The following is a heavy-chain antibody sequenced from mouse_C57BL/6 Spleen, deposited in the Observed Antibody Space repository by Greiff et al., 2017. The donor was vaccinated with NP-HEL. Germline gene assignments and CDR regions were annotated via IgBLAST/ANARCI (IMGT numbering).Heavy chain of an antibody. V-gene: IGHV1-54*01. Sequence: VQLQQSGAELVRPGTSVKVSCKASGYAFTNYLIEWVKQRPGQGLEWIGVINPGSGGTNYNEKFKGKATLTADKSSSTAYMQLSSLTSEDSAVYFCARGYSSGGWFAYWGQGTLVTVSA. D-gene: IGHD1-1*01. CDR3: ARGYSSGGWFAY. CDR1: GYAFTNYL. CDR2: INPGSGGT. J-gene: IGHJ3*01.